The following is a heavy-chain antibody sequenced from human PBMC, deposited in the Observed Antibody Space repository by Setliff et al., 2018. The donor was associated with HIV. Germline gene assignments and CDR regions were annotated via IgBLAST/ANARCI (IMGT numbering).Heavy chain of an antibody. CDR3: SKEKFTFTVVRGVIDS. J-gene: IGHJ4*02. D-gene: IGHD3-10*01. Sequence: GGSLRLSCAASGFTVSSNYMTWVRQAPGKGLECVSVIYTDGGTYYAESVKGRFNILRDNSKKTLYLQMNSLRAEDTAFYYCSKEKFTFTVVRGVIDSWGQGTLVTVSS. V-gene: IGHV3-53*01. CDR1: GFTVSSNY. CDR2: IYTDGGT.